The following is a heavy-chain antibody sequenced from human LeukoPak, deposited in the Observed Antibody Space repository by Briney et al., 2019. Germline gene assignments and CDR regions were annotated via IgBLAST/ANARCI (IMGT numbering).Heavy chain of an antibody. J-gene: IGHJ4*02. D-gene: IGHD3-10*01. CDR3: ARGLGFRELLVIDY. CDR2: MNVNSGNT. V-gene: IGHV1-8*01. CDR1: VYTFTSYD. Sequence: GASVKVSCKASVYTFTSYDINWVRQATGPPLEWMGWMNVNSGNTGYAQKFQGRVTMTRNTSLSTAYMELSSLRSEDTAVYYCARGLGFRELLVIDYWGQGTLVTVSS.